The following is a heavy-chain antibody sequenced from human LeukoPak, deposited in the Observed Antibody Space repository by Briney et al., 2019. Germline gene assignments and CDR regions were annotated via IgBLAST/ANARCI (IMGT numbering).Heavy chain of an antibody. J-gene: IGHJ4*02. CDR3: ARLPDYYSTLGTPG. V-gene: IGHV4-34*01. Sequence: SETLSLTCIVYGDSLTGYYWSWIRQPPGKRLEWIGEINHGGSTNYNPSLKSRVAISVDTYKNEFSLKMSSVPAADTAVYYCARLPDYYSTLGTPGWGQGTLVTVSS. CDR2: INHGGST. D-gene: IGHD3-10*01. CDR1: GDSLTGYY.